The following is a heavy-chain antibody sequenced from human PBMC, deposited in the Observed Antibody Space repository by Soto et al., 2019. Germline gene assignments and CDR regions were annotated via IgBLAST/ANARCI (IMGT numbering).Heavy chain of an antibody. CDR3: ARDIKYRSSWYDY. D-gene: IGHD6-13*01. CDR1: GGSISSSNW. CDR2: IYHSGST. Sequence: SETLSLTCAVSGGSISSSNWWSWVRQPPGKGLEWIGEIYHSGSTNYNPSLKSRVTISVDKSKNQFSLKLSSVTAADTAVYYCARDIKYRSSWYDYWGKGTLVTVSS. J-gene: IGHJ4*02. V-gene: IGHV4-4*02.